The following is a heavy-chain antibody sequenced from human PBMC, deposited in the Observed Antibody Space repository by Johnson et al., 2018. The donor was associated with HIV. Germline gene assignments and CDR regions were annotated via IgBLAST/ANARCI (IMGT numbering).Heavy chain of an antibody. CDR2: IKLDGSDK. CDR1: GFTFSSYA. Sequence: EVQLVESGGGLVQPGGSLRLSCAASGFTFSSYAMHWVRQAPGKGLEWVATIKLDGSDKYYLDSVKGRFTISRDNGRNSLYLQMNSLRAEDTAVYYCARKGDAFDIWGQGTKVTVSS. J-gene: IGHJ3*02. CDR3: ARKGDAFDI. V-gene: IGHV3-7*03.